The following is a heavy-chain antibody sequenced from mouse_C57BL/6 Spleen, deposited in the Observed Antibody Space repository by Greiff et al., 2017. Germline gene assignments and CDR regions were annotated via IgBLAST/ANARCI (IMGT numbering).Heavy chain of an antibody. CDR1: GYTFTSYW. CDR2: IDPSDSYT. CDR3: ARGGSSYYYALDY. V-gene: IGHV1-69*01. Sequence: QVQLLQSGAELVMPGASVKLSCKASGYTFTSYWMHWVKQRPGQGLEWIGEIDPSDSYTNYNQKFKGKATLTVDKSSSTAYMQLSSLTSEDSAVYYCARGGSSYYYALDYWGQGTSVTVSS. D-gene: IGHD1-1*01. J-gene: IGHJ4*01.